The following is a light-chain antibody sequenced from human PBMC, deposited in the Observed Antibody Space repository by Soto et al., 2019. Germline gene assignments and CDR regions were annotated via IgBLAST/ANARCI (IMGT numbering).Light chain of an antibody. J-gene: IGKJ1*01. V-gene: IGKV3-15*01. Sequence: EIVMTQSPATLSVSPGERATLSCRASQSVSSNLAWYQQKPGQAPRLLIYDASTSATGIPARFSGSGSGTEFTLTISSLQSEDSAVYYCQQYNHWWTFGQGTKVEVK. CDR1: QSVSSN. CDR2: DAS. CDR3: QQYNHWWT.